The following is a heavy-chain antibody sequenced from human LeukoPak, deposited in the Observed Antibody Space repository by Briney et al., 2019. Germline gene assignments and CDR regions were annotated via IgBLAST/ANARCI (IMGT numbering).Heavy chain of an antibody. CDR3: ASQRGWFNY. V-gene: IGHV3-48*01. D-gene: IGHD6-19*01. CDR2: ISSSGSTL. CDR1: GFAFSSYS. J-gene: IGHJ4*02. Sequence: GGSLRLSCAASGFAFSSYSMNWVRQAPGKGLEWVSYISSSGSTLYYADSVKGRFTISRDNANNSLYLQMNGLGAEDTAVYYCASQRGWFNYWGQGTLVTVSS.